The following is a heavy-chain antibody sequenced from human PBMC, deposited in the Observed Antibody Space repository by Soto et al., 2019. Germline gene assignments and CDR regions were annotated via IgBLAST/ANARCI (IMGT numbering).Heavy chain of an antibody. Sequence: PSVTLSLTCTVSTGSIGGYYWSWIRQPPGKGLEWIGYIYYSGNTNYNPSLKSRVTISLDTSKNQFSLKMSSVTAADTAVYYCARGRYYDTSGYYLIINYFDYWDQGTLVTVPQ. CDR1: TGSIGGYY. V-gene: IGHV4-59*01. D-gene: IGHD3-22*01. CDR3: ARGRYYDTSGYYLIINYFDY. CDR2: IYYSGNT. J-gene: IGHJ4*02.